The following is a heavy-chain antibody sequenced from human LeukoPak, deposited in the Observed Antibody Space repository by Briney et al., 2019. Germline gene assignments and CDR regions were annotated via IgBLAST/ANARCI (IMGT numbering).Heavy chain of an antibody. Sequence: GGSLRLSCAASGFTFSSYSMNWVRQAPGKGLEWVSYISSSSSTIYYADSVKGRFTISRDNAKNSLYLQMNSLRAEDTAVYYCARDADYGPDAFDIWGQGTMVTVSS. J-gene: IGHJ3*02. CDR3: ARDADYGPDAFDI. CDR2: ISSSSSTI. CDR1: GFTFSSYS. V-gene: IGHV3-48*01. D-gene: IGHD4/OR15-4a*01.